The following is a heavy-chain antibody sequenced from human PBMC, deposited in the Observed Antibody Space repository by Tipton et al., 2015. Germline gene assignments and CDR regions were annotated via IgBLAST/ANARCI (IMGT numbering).Heavy chain of an antibody. D-gene: IGHD6-19*01. CDR2: INHSGYT. V-gene: IGHV4-34*01. Sequence: LRLSCAVYGGSFRDYYWSWVRQPPGRGLKWIGEINHSGYTNYNPSLKSRVTISVDASKSQFSLRLISVTAADTAVYYCARQQSGPWLARQFFDYWGQGILVTVSS. CDR1: GGSFRDYY. CDR3: ARQQSGPWLARQFFDY. J-gene: IGHJ4*02.